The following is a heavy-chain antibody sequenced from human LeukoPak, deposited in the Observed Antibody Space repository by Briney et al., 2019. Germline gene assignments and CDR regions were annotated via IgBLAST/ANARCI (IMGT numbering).Heavy chain of an antibody. CDR1: GGSFSSYY. Sequence: PSETLSLTCAVYGGSFSSYYWGWIRQPPGKGLEWIGSIYYSGSTYYNPSLKSRVTISVDTSKNQFSLKLSSVTAADTAVYYCARDPQYSSSWYDKAGGDYWGQGTLVTVSS. J-gene: IGHJ4*02. V-gene: IGHV4-39*07. CDR2: IYYSGST. CDR3: ARDPQYSSSWYDKAGGDY. D-gene: IGHD6-13*01.